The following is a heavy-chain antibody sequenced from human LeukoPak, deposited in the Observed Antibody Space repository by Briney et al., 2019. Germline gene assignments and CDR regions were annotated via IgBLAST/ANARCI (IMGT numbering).Heavy chain of an antibody. CDR2: ISGSGGST. CDR3: AKDVDSSGYQTIFDY. D-gene: IGHD3-22*01. CDR1: GFTFSSYG. Sequence: PGGSLRLSCAASGFTFSSYGMHWVRQAPGKGLEWVSAISGSGGSTYYADSVKGRFTISRDNSKNTLYLQMNSLRAEDTALYYCAKDVDSSGYQTIFDYWGQGTLVTVSS. V-gene: IGHV3-23*01. J-gene: IGHJ4*02.